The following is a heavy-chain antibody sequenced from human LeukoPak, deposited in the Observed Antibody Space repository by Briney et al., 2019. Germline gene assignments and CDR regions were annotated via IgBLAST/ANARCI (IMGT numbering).Heavy chain of an antibody. V-gene: IGHV4-34*01. D-gene: IGHD3-22*01. J-gene: IGHJ4*02. CDR1: GGSFSGYY. Sequence: SETLSLTCAVYGGSFSGYYWSWIRQAPGKGLEWVGEINHSGSTNYKPSLKSRVTISVDTSKKQFSLKLSSVTAADKAVYYCVTYYFDSSGPKKNYWGQGTLVTVSS. CDR3: VTYYFDSSGPKKNY. CDR2: INHSGST.